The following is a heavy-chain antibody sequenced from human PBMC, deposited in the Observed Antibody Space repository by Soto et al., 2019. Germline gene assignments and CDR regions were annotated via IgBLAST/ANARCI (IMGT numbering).Heavy chain of an antibody. Sequence: PVVSLRLSCAASGFTFSSYAMTWVRQAPGKGLEWVSTISGTGTTTYYADSVKGRFTISRDNSKNTLYLQMNSLRTEDTAVYYCVKAVYLLDFDYWGQGTLVTVSS. J-gene: IGHJ4*02. D-gene: IGHD2-8*01. CDR3: VKAVYLLDFDY. CDR1: GFTFSSYA. V-gene: IGHV3-23*01. CDR2: ISGTGTTT.